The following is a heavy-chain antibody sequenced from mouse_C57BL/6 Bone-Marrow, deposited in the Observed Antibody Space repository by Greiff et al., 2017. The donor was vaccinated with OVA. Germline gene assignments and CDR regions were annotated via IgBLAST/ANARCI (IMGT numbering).Heavy chain of an antibody. CDR3: ARNNWDPSWFAY. Sequence: VKLVVSGPGLVAPSQSLSITCTVSGFSLTSYAISWVRQPPGKGLEWLGVIWTGGGTNYNSALKSRLSISKDNSKSQVFLKMNSLQTDDTARYYCARNNWDPSWFAYWGQGTLVTVSA. CDR1: GFSLTSYA. CDR2: IWTGGGT. D-gene: IGHD4-1*01. V-gene: IGHV2-9-1*01. J-gene: IGHJ3*01.